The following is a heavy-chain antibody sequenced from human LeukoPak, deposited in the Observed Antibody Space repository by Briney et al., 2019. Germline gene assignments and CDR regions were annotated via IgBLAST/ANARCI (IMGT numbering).Heavy chain of an antibody. D-gene: IGHD6-13*01. V-gene: IGHV3-23*01. Sequence: GGSLRPSCAASGFTFSSYAMSWVRQAPGKGLEWVSGISGGGGSTYYADSVKGRFTISRDNSKNTLYLQMNSLRAEDMAVYYCAKRSSSWHFDYWDQGTLVTVSS. CDR2: ISGGGGST. J-gene: IGHJ4*02. CDR3: AKRSSSWHFDY. CDR1: GFTFSSYA.